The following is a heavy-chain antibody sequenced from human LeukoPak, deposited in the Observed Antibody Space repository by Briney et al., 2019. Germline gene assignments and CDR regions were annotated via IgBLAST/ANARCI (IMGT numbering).Heavy chain of an antibody. V-gene: IGHV4-4*02. CDR2: IHHAGST. D-gene: IGHD3-10*01. Sequence: PGGSLRLSCAASGFTFSSYSMNWVRQAPGKGLEWIGEIHHAGSTNYNPSLKSRVGISVDKSKNQFSLKLNSVTAADTAVYYCTKESLYGLFPYWGQGTLVTVSS. J-gene: IGHJ4*02. CDR3: TKESLYGLFPY. CDR1: GFTFSSYSM.